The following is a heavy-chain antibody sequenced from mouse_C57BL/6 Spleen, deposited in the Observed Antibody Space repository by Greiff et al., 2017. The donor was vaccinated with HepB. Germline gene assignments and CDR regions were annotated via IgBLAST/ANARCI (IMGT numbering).Heavy chain of an antibody. V-gene: IGHV1-55*01. J-gene: IGHJ1*03. D-gene: IGHD2-3*01. CDR2: IYPGSGST. CDR1: GYTFTSYW. CDR3: ARSGDGYYPWYFDV. Sequence: VQLQQPGAELVKPGASVKMSCKASGYTFTSYWITWVKQRPGQGLEWIGDIYPGSGSTNYNEKFKSKATLTVDTSSSTAYMQLSSLTSEDSAVYYCARSGDGYYPWYFDVWGTGTTVTVSS.